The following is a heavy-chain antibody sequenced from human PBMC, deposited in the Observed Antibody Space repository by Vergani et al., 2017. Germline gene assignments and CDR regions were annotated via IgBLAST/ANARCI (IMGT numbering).Heavy chain of an antibody. CDR2: ISYDGSNK. V-gene: IGHV3-30-3*01. CDR3: AKELVDWYFDL. Sequence: QVQLVESGGGVVQPGRSLRLSCAASGFTFSSYAMHWVRQAPGKGLEWVAVISYDGSNKYYADSVKGRFTISRDNSKNTPYLQMNSLRAEDTAVYYCAKELVDWYFDLWGRGTLVTVSS. CDR1: GFTFSSYA. J-gene: IGHJ2*01.